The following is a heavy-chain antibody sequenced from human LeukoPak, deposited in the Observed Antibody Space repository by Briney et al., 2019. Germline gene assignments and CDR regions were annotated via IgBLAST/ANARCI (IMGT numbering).Heavy chain of an antibody. D-gene: IGHD6-6*01. CDR3: ARESSTSQTNLFDY. Sequence: TTSETLSLTCTVSGGSISSYYWSWIRQPPGKGLEWIGYIYYSGSTNYNPSLKSRVTISVDTSKNQFSLRLSSVTAADTAIYYCARESSTSQTNLFDYWGQGTLVTVSS. J-gene: IGHJ4*02. CDR1: GGSISSYY. CDR2: IYYSGST. V-gene: IGHV4-59*01.